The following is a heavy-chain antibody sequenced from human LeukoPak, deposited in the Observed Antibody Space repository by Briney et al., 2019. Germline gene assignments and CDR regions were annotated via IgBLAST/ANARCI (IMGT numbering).Heavy chain of an antibody. CDR2: IYSDGSTT. J-gene: IGHJ6*02. V-gene: IGHV3-74*01. Sequence: PGGSLRLSCAASGFTFSSHWMHWVRQRPGEGLVWVSRIYSDGSTTNYADSVKGRFTISRDNANNALYLQMNSLRAEDTAVYYCARDGDAPMSVASGGMDVWGQGTTVIVSS. CDR1: GFTFSSHW. CDR3: ARDGDAPMSVASGGMDV. D-gene: IGHD5-18*01.